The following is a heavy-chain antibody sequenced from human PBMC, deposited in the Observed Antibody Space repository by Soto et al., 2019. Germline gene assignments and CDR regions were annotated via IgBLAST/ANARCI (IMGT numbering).Heavy chain of an antibody. CDR1: GFSFGVSGVG. Sequence: QITLKESGPTLVKPTQTLTLTCTFSGFSFGVSGVGAGWIRQPPGRALEWLGLVFWNDDKRYSPSLESRLTLTKDTSNNQVVLTVTNLDPGDTGTYYCARAYTYDFDHWGQGTLVTVSS. J-gene: IGHJ4*02. CDR3: ARAYTYDFDH. V-gene: IGHV2-5*01. CDR2: VFWNDDK. D-gene: IGHD2-21*01.